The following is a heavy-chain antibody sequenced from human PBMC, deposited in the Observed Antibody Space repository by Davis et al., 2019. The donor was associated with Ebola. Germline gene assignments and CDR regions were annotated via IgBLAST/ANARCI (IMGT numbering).Heavy chain of an antibody. CDR3: ASGDGRGSSYDMDV. Sequence: GGSLRLSCAASGFTFSSYAMSWVRQAPGKGLEWVSLISGSDGSTYYADSVKGRFTISRDNSKNTLYLQMNSLRGEDTALYYCASGDGRGSSYDMDVWGQGTTVTVSS. V-gene: IGHV3-23*01. J-gene: IGHJ6*02. CDR1: GFTFSSYA. D-gene: IGHD5-12*01. CDR2: ISGSDGST.